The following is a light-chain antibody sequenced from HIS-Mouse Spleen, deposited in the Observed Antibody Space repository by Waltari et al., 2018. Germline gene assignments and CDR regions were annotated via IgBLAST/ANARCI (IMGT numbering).Light chain of an antibody. CDR2: DVS. J-gene: IGLJ2*01. CDR3: SSYTSSSFNVV. CDR1: RSYVGGHTY. V-gene: IGLV2-14*03. Sequence: SALTQPASVSWSLVLSITISCTVTRSYVGGHTYVSWYQQHPGKAPKLMIYDVSNRPSGVSTRFSGSKSGNTASLTISGLQAEDEADYYCSSYTSSSFNVVFGGGTKLTVL.